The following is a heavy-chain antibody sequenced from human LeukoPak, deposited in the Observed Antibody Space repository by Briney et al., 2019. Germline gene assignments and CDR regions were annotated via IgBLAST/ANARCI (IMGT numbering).Heavy chain of an antibody. CDR2: ISSSSSTI. Sequence: GGSLRLSCAASGFTFSSYSMNWVRQAPGKGLEWVSYISSSSSTIYYAGSVKGRFTISRDNAKNSLYLQMNSLRAEDTAVYYCAREYGDSYAFDIWGQGTMVTVSS. CDR1: GFTFSSYS. V-gene: IGHV3-48*01. CDR3: AREYGDSYAFDI. D-gene: IGHD4-17*01. J-gene: IGHJ3*02.